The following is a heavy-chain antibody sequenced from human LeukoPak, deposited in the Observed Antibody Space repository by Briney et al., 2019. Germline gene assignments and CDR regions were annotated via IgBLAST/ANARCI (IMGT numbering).Heavy chain of an antibody. D-gene: IGHD3-10*01. J-gene: IGHJ5*01. V-gene: IGHV3-7*01. CDR3: VREDGGGFGS. CDR1: GFTFSVYW. Sequence: GGSLRLSCAASGFTFSVYWISWVRQAPGKGLEWVANIKQDGSQKSYVNSVKGRFTISRDNAEMSVYLQMNSLRAEDTAVYFRVREDGGGFGSWGRGTLVSVSS. CDR2: IKQDGSQK.